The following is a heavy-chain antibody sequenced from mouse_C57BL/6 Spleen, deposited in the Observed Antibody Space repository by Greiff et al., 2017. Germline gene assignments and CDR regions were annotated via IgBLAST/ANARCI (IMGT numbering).Heavy chain of an antibody. Sequence: VKLQQSGPELVKPGASVKISCKASGYAFSSSWMNWVKQRPGKGLEWIGRIYPGDGDTNYNGKFKGKATLTADKSSSTAYMQLSSLTSEDSAVYFCAFSPLYYAMDYWGQGTSVTVSS. V-gene: IGHV1-82*01. CDR1: GYAFSSSW. CDR2: IYPGDGDT. J-gene: IGHJ4*01. CDR3: AFSPLYYAMDY.